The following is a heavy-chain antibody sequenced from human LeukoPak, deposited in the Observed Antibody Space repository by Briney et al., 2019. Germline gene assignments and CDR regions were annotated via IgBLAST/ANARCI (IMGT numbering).Heavy chain of an antibody. CDR2: IYYSGST. J-gene: IGHJ6*03. Sequence: SETLSLTCTVSGGSISSYYWSWIRQPPGKGLEWIGYIYYSGSTNYNPSLKSRVTISVDTSKNQFSLNLSSVTAADTAVYFRAGFTAQVDYYYMDVWGKGTTVTVSS. CDR3: AGFTAQVDYYYMDV. CDR1: GGSISSYY. V-gene: IGHV4-59*01. D-gene: IGHD2-21*02.